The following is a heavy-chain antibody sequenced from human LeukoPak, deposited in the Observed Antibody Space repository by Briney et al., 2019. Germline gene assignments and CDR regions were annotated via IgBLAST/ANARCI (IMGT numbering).Heavy chain of an antibody. CDR2: ISSSSSYI. CDR3: ARDSLTRVAATSY. D-gene: IGHD2-15*01. V-gene: IGHV3-21*01. CDR1: GFTFRSYI. J-gene: IGHJ4*02. Sequence: PGGSLRLSCAASGFTFRSYIMNWVRQAPGKGLEWVSSISSSSSYIYYADSVKGRFTISRDNAKNSLYLQMNSLRAEDTAVYYCARDSLTRVAATSYWGQGTLVTVSS.